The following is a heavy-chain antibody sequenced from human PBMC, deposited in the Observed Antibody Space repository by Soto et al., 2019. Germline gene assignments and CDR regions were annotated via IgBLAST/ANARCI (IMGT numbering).Heavy chain of an antibody. V-gene: IGHV1-3*01. CDR1: GYTFASYA. J-gene: IGHJ5*02. D-gene: IGHD2-15*01. CDR2: INAGNGNT. CDR3: AIGRVVVAATYLSWFDP. Sequence: VSSKASGYTFASYAMHWLSQEQGQRLEWMGWINAGNGNTKYSQKFQGRVTITRDTSASTAYMELSSLRSEDTAVYYCAIGRVVVAATYLSWFDPWGQGTLVTVSS.